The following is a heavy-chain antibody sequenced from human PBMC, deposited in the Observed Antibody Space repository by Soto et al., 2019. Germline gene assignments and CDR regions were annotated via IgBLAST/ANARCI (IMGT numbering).Heavy chain of an antibody. CDR3: ATPGGSTVTILYYYYCMEV. Sequence: EASVKVSCKASGYTFTSYDINWVRQATGQGLEWMGWMNPNSGNTGYAQKFQGRVTMTRNTSISTAYMELSSLRSEDTAVYYCATPGGSTVTILYYYYCMEVCGQVTTYSVSS. D-gene: IGHD4-17*01. CDR1: GYTFTSYD. J-gene: IGHJ6*01. V-gene: IGHV1-8*01. CDR2: MNPNSGNT.